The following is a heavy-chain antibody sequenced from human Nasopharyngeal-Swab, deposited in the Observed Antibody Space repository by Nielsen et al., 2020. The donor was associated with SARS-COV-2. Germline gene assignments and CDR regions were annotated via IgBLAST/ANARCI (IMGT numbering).Heavy chain of an antibody. CDR3: ARDILEGYGDSWYFDL. J-gene: IGHJ2*01. V-gene: IGHV3-64D*06. CDR1: GFTFSSYA. Sequence: GESLKISCSASGFTFSSYAMHWVRQAPGKGLEYVSAISSNGGSTYYADSVKGRFTISRDNSKNTLYLQMSSLRAEDTAVYYCARDILEGYGDSWYFDLWGRGTLVTVSS. CDR2: ISSNGGST. D-gene: IGHD4-17*01.